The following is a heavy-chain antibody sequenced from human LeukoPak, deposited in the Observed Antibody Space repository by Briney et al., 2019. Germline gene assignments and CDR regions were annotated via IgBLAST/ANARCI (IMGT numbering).Heavy chain of an antibody. CDR3: ANRGGGNWASWYFDY. V-gene: IGHV3-23*01. D-gene: IGHD7-27*01. Sequence: PGGSLRLSCAASGFTFSNAWMSWVRQAPGKGLEWVSAISGSGGSTYYADSVKGRFTISRDNSKNTLYLQMNSLRAEDTAVYYCANRGGGNWASWYFDYWGQGTLVTVSS. CDR2: ISGSGGST. CDR1: GFTFSNAW. J-gene: IGHJ4*02.